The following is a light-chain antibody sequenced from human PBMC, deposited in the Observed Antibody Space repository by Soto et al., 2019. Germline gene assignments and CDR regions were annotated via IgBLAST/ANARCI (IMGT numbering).Light chain of an antibody. V-gene: IGLV2-14*03. CDR1: SSDVGGSIY. CDR3: TSYRRGPLDA. J-gene: IGLJ1*01. Sequence: QSALTQPASVSGSPGQSITVSCTGVSSDVGGSIYVSWYQHHPGKAPRLIIFDVNNRPSGVSARFSGSKSGNTASLTISGPQPEDEGHYYCTSYRRGPLDAFGTGTKVTLL. CDR2: DVN.